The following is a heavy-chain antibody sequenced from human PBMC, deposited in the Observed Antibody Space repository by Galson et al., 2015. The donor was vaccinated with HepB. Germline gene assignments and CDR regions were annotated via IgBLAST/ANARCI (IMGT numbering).Heavy chain of an antibody. CDR1: GFTFSSYG. D-gene: IGHD6-19*01. J-gene: IGHJ4*02. CDR2: ISYDGSNK. Sequence: SLRLSCAASGFTFSSYGMHWVRQAPGKGLEWVAVISYDGSNKYYADSVKGRFTISGDNSKNTLYLQMNSLRAEDTAVYYCARDDGQWLARSPLFDYWGQGTLVTVSS. V-gene: IGHV3-30*03. CDR3: ARDDGQWLARSPLFDY.